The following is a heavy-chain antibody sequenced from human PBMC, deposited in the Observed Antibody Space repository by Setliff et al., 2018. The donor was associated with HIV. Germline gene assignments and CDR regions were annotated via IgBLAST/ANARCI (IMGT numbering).Heavy chain of an antibody. D-gene: IGHD1-1*01. CDR2: ISSTSSNI. CDR1: GFSFSSYG. V-gene: IGHV3-48*01. CDR3: AREWAARYTDNWYEGGQDHYYYYMDV. Sequence: GGSLRLSCAASGFSFSSYGMNWVRQAPGKGLEWVSYISSTSSNIYYADSVKGRFTISRHNAKNSLYLQMNSLRAEDTAVYYCAREWAARYTDNWYEGGQDHYYYYMDVWGRGTTVTVSS. J-gene: IGHJ6*03.